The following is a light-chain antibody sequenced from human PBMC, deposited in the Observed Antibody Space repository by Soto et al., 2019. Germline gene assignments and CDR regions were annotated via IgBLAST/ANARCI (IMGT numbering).Light chain of an antibody. CDR1: SSDVGGYNY. CDR3: SSYTSSSTPSYV. CDR2: DVS. V-gene: IGLV2-14*01. Sequence: QSVLTQPASVSGSPGHSITISCTGTSSDVGGYNYVSWYQQHPGKAPKLMIYDVSNRPSGVSNRFSGSKSGNTASLTISGLQAEDEADYYCSSYTSSSTPSYVLGTGTKVTVL. J-gene: IGLJ1*01.